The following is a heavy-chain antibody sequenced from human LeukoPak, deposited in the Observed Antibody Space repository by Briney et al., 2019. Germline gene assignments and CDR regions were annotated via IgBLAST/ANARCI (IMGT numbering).Heavy chain of an antibody. J-gene: IGHJ4*02. CDR1: GYTFTSYY. CDR3: ATLILAVAVLPTYFDY. D-gene: IGHD6-19*01. V-gene: IGHV1-46*01. CDR2: INPSGGST. Sequence: ASVKVSCKASGYTFTSYYMHWVRQAPGQGLEWMGIINPSGGSTSYAQKFQGRVTMTEDTSTDTAYMELSSLRSEDTAVYYCATLILAVAVLPTYFDYWGQGTLFTVSS.